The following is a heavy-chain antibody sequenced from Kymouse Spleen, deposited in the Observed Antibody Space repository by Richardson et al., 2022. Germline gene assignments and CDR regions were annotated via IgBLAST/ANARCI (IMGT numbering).Heavy chain of an antibody. J-gene: IGHJ6*02. CDR3: ARGRYFDWLL*TRITTTTTVWTS. CDR1: GGSISSSSYY. CDR2: IYYSGST. Sequence: QLQLQESGPGLVKPSETLSLTCTVSGGSISSSSYYWGWIRQPPGKGLEWIGSIYYSGSTYYNPSLKSRVTISVDTSKNQFSLKLSSVTAADTAVYYCARGRYFDWLL*TRITTTTTVWTSGAKGPRSPSPQ. D-gene: IGHD3-9*01. V-gene: IGHV4-39*01.